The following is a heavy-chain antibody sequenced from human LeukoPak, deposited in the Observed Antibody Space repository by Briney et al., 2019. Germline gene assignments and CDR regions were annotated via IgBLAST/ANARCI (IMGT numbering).Heavy chain of an antibody. Sequence: GRSLRLSCAASGFTSDDYAMHWVRQAPGKGLEWVSSISSGSSYIYYVDSVKGRFTISRDNAQNSPYLQMNSLRAEDTAVYYCARDGTTSDYSYYYYMDVWGKGTTVTVSS. D-gene: IGHD4-11*01. V-gene: IGHV3-21*01. CDR2: ISSGSSYI. CDR1: GFTSDDYA. J-gene: IGHJ6*03. CDR3: ARDGTTSDYSYYYYMDV.